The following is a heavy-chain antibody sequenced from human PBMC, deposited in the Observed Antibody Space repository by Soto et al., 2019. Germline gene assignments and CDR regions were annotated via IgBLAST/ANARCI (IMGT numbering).Heavy chain of an antibody. CDR1: GFTFSSYG. Sequence: QVQLVESGGGVVQPGRSLRLSCAASGFTFSSYGMHWVRQAPGKGLEWVAVISYDGSNKYYADSVKGRFTISRDNSKNTLYLQINSLRAEDTAVYYCAKDLGYSSSWYEAFDYWGQGTLVTVSS. D-gene: IGHD6-13*01. J-gene: IGHJ4*02. V-gene: IGHV3-30*18. CDR3: AKDLGYSSSWYEAFDY. CDR2: ISYDGSNK.